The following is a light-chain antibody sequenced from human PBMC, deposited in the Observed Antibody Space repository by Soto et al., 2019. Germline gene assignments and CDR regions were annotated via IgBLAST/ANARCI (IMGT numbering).Light chain of an antibody. CDR3: CSYAGSHTWV. CDR1: SSDVGIYNY. Sequence: QSALTQPRSVSGSPGQSVAISCTGTSSDVGIYNYVSWYQQHPGKAPKVIISAVTVRPSGVPDRFSGSKSGNTASLTISGLQAEDEAYYYCCSYAGSHTWVFGGGTKLTVL. V-gene: IGLV2-11*01. CDR2: AVT. J-gene: IGLJ2*01.